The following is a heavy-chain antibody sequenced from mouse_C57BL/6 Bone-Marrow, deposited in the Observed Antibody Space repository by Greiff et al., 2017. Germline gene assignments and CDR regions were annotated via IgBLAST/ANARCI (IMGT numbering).Heavy chain of an antibody. J-gene: IGHJ2*01. V-gene: IGHV1-26*01. D-gene: IGHD1-1*01. CDR3: ARYYSLFDY. CDR2: INPNNGGT. CDR1: GYTFTDYY. Sequence: EVQLQQSGPELVKPGASVKISCKASGYTFTDYYMNWVKQSHGKSLEWIGDINPNNGGTSYNQKFKGKATLTVDKSSSTAYMELRSLTSEDSAVYYCARYYSLFDYGGQGTTLTVSS.